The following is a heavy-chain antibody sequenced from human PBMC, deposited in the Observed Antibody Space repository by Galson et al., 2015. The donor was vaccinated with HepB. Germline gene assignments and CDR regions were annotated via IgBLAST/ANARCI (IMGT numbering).Heavy chain of an antibody. D-gene: IGHD3-10*01. CDR1: GFTFSSYA. CDR2: ISYDGSNK. J-gene: IGHJ6*02. V-gene: IGHV3-30-3*01. CDR3: ARDHLAFGELGYYYYGMDV. Sequence: SLRLSCAASGFTFSSYAMHWVRQAPGKGLEWVAVISYDGSNKYYADSVKGRFTISRDNSKNTLYLQMDSLRAEDTAVYYCARDHLAFGELGYYYYGMDVWGQGTTVTVSS.